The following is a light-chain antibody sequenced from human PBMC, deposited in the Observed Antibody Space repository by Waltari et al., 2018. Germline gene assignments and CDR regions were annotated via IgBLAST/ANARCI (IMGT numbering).Light chain of an antibody. CDR3: ATWGTGLEAGV. J-gene: IGLJ2*01. Sequence: QSLLAQPPSVSAAPGQKVTISCSGSSSNIGNNYVSWYQQLPGTGPKLLSYDNDKLPAGVPDRFSGSKSGTSATLGITGLQTGDEADYYCATWGTGLEAGVFGGGTTLTVL. CDR2: DND. V-gene: IGLV1-51*01. CDR1: SSNIGNNY.